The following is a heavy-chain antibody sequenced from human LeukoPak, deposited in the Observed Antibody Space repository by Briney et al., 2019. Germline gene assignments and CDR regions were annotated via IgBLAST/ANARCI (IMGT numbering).Heavy chain of an antibody. CDR2: INPSGGST. Sequence: GASVKVSCKASGYTFTSYYMHWVRQAPGQGLEWMGIINPSGGSTSYAQKFQGRVTMTRDTSTSTVYMELSSLRSEGTAVYYCARDPRVVPAATSFDYWGQGTLVTVSS. D-gene: IGHD2-2*01. CDR1: GYTFTSYY. V-gene: IGHV1-46*01. CDR3: ARDPRVVPAATSFDY. J-gene: IGHJ4*02.